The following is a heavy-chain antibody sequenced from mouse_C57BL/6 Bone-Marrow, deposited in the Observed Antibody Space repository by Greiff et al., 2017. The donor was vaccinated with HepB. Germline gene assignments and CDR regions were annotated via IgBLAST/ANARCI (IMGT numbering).Heavy chain of an antibody. J-gene: IGHJ1*03. D-gene: IGHD1-1*01. V-gene: IGHV1-19*01. CDR2: INPYNGGT. CDR3: ARRDYYGSSYRWYFDV. Sequence: VQLQQSGPVLVKPGASVKMSCKASGYTFTDYYMNWVKQSHGKSLEWIGVINPYNGGTSYNQKFKGKATLTVDKSSSTAYMELNSLTSEDSAVYYCARRDYYGSSYRWYFDVWGTGTTVTVSS. CDR1: GYTFTDYY.